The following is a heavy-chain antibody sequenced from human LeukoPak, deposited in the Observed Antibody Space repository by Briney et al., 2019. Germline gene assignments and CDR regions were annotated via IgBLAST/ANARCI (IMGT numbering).Heavy chain of an antibody. CDR2: ANVDGSEI. Sequence: GGSLRLSCAASGFTFSSYSMNWVRQAPGKGLVWVSHANVDGSEIKYADSVKGRFTISRDNAKNTVDLQMNSLRAEDTAVYYCARGCWYYDILTGYLRGTGYFDLWGRGTLVTVSS. CDR3: ARGCWYYDILTGYLRGTGYFDL. CDR1: GFTFSSYS. V-gene: IGHV3-74*03. J-gene: IGHJ2*01. D-gene: IGHD3-9*01.